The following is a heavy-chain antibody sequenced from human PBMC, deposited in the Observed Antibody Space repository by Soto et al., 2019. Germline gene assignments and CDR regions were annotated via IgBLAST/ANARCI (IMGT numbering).Heavy chain of an antibody. V-gene: IGHV4-59*01. Sequence: SETLSLTCTVSGGSISSYYWSWIRQPPGKGLEWIGYIYYSGSTNYNPSLKSRVTISVDTSKNQFSLKLSSVTAADTAVYYCARGVYGTLLFDYWGQGTLVTVSS. D-gene: IGHD4-17*01. CDR2: IYYSGST. J-gene: IGHJ4*02. CDR3: ARGVYGTLLFDY. CDR1: GGSISSYY.